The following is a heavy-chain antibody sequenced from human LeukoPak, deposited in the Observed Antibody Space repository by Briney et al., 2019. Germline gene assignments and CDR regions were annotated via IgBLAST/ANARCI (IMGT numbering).Heavy chain of an antibody. D-gene: IGHD3-22*01. V-gene: IGHV3-48*01. Sequence: GGSLRLSCAASGFTFSRYSMNWVRQAPGKGLEWVSYISSSSSTIYYADSVKGRFTISRDNAKNSLYLQMNSLRAEDTAVYYCASFGDYYDSSGSDYWGQGTLVTVSS. CDR1: GFTFSRYS. CDR3: ASFGDYYDSSGSDY. CDR2: ISSSSSTI. J-gene: IGHJ4*02.